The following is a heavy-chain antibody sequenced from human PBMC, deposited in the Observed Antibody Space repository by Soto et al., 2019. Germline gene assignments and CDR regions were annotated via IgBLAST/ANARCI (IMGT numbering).Heavy chain of an antibody. CDR2: MYESGAT. Sequence: SETLSLTCAVSNASVNRGGYSWSWIRQSPVKGLEWIGYMYESGATYYNPSLKSRVTISADRSKNQLSLKLTSVTAADTAVYYCARVGYDFWSGYSGGLDYWGQGTLVTVSS. CDR1: NASVNRGGYS. V-gene: IGHV4-30-2*06. D-gene: IGHD3-3*01. J-gene: IGHJ4*02. CDR3: ARVGYDFWSGYSGGLDY.